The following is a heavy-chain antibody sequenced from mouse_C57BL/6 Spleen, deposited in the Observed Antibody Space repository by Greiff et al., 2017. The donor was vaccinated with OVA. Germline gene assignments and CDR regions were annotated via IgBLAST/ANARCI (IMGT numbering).Heavy chain of an antibody. CDR2: IYPGDGDT. J-gene: IGHJ1*03. CDR3: ARRALITTVVDWYFDV. V-gene: IGHV1-82*01. CDR1: GYAFSSSW. Sequence: VQLQQSGPELVKPGASVKISCKASGYAFSSSWMNWVKQRPGKGLEWIGRIYPGDGDTNYNGKFKGKATLTADKSSSTAYMQLSSLTSEDSAVYFCARRALITTVVDWYFDVWGTGTTVTVSS. D-gene: IGHD1-1*01.